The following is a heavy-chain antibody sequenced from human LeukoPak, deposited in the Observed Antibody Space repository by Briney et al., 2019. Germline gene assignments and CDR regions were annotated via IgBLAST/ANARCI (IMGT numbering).Heavy chain of an antibody. Sequence: LPGGSLRLSCAASGLTFNSYAMSWVRQAPGKGLEWVSPISGSGGSTYYADSVKGRFTISRDNSKNTLYLQMNSLRAEDTAVYYCAKGGTHWPTGYYYMDVWGKGTTVTVSS. D-gene: IGHD1-1*01. CDR1: GLTFNSYA. CDR3: AKGGTHWPTGYYYMDV. V-gene: IGHV3-23*01. J-gene: IGHJ6*03. CDR2: ISGSGGST.